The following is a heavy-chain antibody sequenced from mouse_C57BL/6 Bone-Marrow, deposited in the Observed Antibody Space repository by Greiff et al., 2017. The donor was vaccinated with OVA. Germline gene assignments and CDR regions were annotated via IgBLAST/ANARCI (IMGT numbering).Heavy chain of an antibody. CDR1: GYTFTSHG. J-gene: IGHJ4*01. D-gene: IGHD1-1*01. CDR2: IYPRSGNT. V-gene: IGHV1-81*01. Sequence: VQLQQSGAELARPGASVKLSCKASGYTFTSHGISWVKQRTGQGLEWIGEIYPRSGNTYYNEKFKGKATLTAEKSSSTAYMELRSLTSEYSAVYFCARWDYYGYYAMYYWGQGTSVTVSS. CDR3: ARWDYYGYYAMYY.